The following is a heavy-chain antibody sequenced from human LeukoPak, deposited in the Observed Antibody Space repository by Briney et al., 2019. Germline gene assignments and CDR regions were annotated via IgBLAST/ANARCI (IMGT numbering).Heavy chain of an antibody. CDR1: GFTFSRYN. Sequence: GGSLRLPCAASGFTFSRYNMNWVRQAPGKGLEWVSYISSSSSTIYYADSVKVRFTISRDNAKNSLYLQMNSLRAEDTAVYYCARYGDYGEYNWFDPWGQGTLVTVSS. CDR3: ARYGDYGEYNWFDP. D-gene: IGHD4-17*01. J-gene: IGHJ5*02. V-gene: IGHV3-48*01. CDR2: ISSSSSTI.